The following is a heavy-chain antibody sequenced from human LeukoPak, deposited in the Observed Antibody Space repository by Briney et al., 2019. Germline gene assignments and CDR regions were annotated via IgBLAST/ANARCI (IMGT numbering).Heavy chain of an antibody. CDR2: INPNSGDT. CDR3: ARIVGYCSSNICFDY. J-gene: IGHJ4*02. D-gene: IGHD2-2*01. CDR1: GYTFTGYY. Sequence: ASVKVSCKASGYTFTGYYIHWVRQAPGQGLEWMAWINPNSGDTNYAQKFQGRVTLTRDTSISTAYMELSRLRSDDTAVHFCARIVGYCSSNICFDYWGQGTLVTVSS. V-gene: IGHV1-2*02.